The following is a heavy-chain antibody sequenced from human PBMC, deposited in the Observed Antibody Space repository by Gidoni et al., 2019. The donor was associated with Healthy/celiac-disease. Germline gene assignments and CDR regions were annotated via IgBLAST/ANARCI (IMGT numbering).Heavy chain of an antibody. V-gene: IGHV3-23*01. CDR3: AKDYGSGSYYPDYYFDY. CDR2: ISGSGGST. D-gene: IGHD3-10*01. J-gene: IGHJ4*02. Sequence: GGSLRLSCAASGFTFSSYAMSWVRQAPGKGLEWVSAISGSGGSTYYADSVKGRFTISRDNSKNTLYLQMNSLRAEDTAVYYCAKDYGSGSYYPDYYFDYWGQGTLVTVSS. CDR1: GFTFSSYA.